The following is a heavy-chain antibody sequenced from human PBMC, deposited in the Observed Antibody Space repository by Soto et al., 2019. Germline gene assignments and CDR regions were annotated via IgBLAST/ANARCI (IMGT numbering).Heavy chain of an antibody. V-gene: IGHV1-46*01. CDR1: GYIFTSYY. D-gene: IGHD6-19*01. CDR3: ARNDNSGLDY. J-gene: IGHJ4*02. Sequence: QVQLVQSGAEVKKPGASMKVSCKASGYIFTSYYIHWVRQAPGQGLEWMGFLNPSGGSTSYAQTFQGRVTMTRDTSTSTVYMDLSSLRYEDTAVYFCARNDNSGLDYWGQGTLVTVSS. CDR2: LNPSGGST.